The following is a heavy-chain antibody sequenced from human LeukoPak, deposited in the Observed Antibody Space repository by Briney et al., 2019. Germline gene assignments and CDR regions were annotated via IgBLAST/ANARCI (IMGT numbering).Heavy chain of an antibody. J-gene: IGHJ3*02. CDR3: ARDRVPAAISLETDAFDI. CDR2: INPNSGGT. D-gene: IGHD2-2*01. CDR1: GYTFTGYY. V-gene: IGHV1-2*02. Sequence: GASVKVSCKASGYTFTGYYMHWVRQAPGQGLEWMGWINPNSGGTNYAQKFQGRVTMTREKSISIAYMELSRLRSDDTAVYYCARDRVPAAISLETDAFDIWGQGTMVTVSS.